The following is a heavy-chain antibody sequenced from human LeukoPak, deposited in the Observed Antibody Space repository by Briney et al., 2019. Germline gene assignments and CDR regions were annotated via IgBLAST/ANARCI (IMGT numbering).Heavy chain of an antibody. D-gene: IGHD1-26*01. V-gene: IGHV4-4*07. J-gene: IGHJ4*02. CDR3: ARGVVGATAFAY. Sequence: SETLSLTCTVSGGSISGYTWSWIRQPAGKGLEWIGRIYASGSTNYNPSLQGRVTMSVDTSRGQFFLMVHSVTAADRAVYYCARGVVGATAFAYRGQGTVVTAYS. CDR2: IYASGST. CDR1: GGSISGYT.